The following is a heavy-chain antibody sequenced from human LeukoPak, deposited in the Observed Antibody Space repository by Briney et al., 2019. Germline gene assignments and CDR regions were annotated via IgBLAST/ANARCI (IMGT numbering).Heavy chain of an antibody. Sequence: TGGSLRLSCAASGFTVGNNYMNWVRQAPGKGLEWVSLIFSHGETSYADSVKGRFTISRDNSKNTLYLQMNSLRAEDTAVYYCAKEGKAAAGDYFDYWGQGTLVTVSS. CDR1: GFTVGNNY. J-gene: IGHJ4*02. V-gene: IGHV3-66*01. CDR2: IFSHGET. CDR3: AKEGKAAAGDYFDY. D-gene: IGHD6-13*01.